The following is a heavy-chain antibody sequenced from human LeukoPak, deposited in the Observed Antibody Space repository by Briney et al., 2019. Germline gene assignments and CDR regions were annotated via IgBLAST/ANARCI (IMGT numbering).Heavy chain of an antibody. D-gene: IGHD2/OR15-2a*01. CDR2: IYYSGST. V-gene: IGHV4-59*01. J-gene: IGHJ5*02. CDR3: ARETSTSEFDP. Sequence: SVTLSLTCTASGGSISSYYWSWIRQPPGKGLEWIGYIYYSGSTNYNPSLKSRVTISVDTSKNQFSLKLSSVTAADTAVYYCARETSTSEFDPWGQGTLVTVSS. CDR1: GGSISSYY.